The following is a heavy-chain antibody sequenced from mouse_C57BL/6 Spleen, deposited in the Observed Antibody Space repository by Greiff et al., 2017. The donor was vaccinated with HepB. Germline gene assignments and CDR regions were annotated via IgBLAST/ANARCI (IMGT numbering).Heavy chain of an antibody. D-gene: IGHD2-3*01. V-gene: IGHV1-53*01. CDR3: ARDWGWSLPSWFAY. Sequence: QVQLQQPGTELVKPGASVKLSCKASGYTFTSYWMHWVKQRPGQGLEWIGNINPSNGGTNYNEKFQSKATLTVDKSSSTAYMQLSSLTSEDSAVYYCARDWGWSLPSWFAYWGQGTLVTVSA. J-gene: IGHJ3*01. CDR1: GYTFTSYW. CDR2: INPSNGGT.